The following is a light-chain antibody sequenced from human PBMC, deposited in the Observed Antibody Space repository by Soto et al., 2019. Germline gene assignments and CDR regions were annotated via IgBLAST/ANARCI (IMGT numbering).Light chain of an antibody. V-gene: IGKV3-11*01. CDR1: QSVNSF. J-gene: IGKJ4*01. CDR3: QQRSSWPLT. CDR2: DAS. Sequence: EIVMTQSPGTLSLSPGERATLSCRASQSVNSFLAWYQQKPGQAPRLLMYDASNRATGIPARFSGSGSGTDFTLTISSLEPEDFAVYYCQQRSSWPLTFGGGTKVEIK.